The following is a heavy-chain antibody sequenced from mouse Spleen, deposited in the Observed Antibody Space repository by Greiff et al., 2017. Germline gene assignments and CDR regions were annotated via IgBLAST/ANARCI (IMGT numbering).Heavy chain of an antibody. CDR3: ARKEYGNYCFDV. D-gene: IGHD2-10*02. Sequence: VQLQQSGPGLVQPSQSLSITCTVSGFSLTSYGVHWVRQSPGKGLEWLGVIWSGGSTDYNAAFISRLSISKDNSKSQVFFKMNSLQADDTAIYYCARKEYGNYCFDVWGAGTTVTVSS. CDR1: GFSLTSYG. J-gene: IGHJ1*01. CDR2: IWSGGST. V-gene: IGHV2-2*01.